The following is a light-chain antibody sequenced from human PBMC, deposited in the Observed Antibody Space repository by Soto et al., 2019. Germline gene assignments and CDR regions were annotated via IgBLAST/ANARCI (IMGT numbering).Light chain of an antibody. Sequence: EIVLTQSPGTLSLSPGEGATLSCRASQSVSSSYLAWYQQKPGQAPRLLIYGASSRATGIPDRFSGGGSGTDFTLTISRLEPEDFAVYYCQQYDNSPGTFGEGTKVEIK. J-gene: IGKJ1*01. CDR1: QSVSSSY. CDR2: GAS. V-gene: IGKV3-20*01. CDR3: QQYDNSPGT.